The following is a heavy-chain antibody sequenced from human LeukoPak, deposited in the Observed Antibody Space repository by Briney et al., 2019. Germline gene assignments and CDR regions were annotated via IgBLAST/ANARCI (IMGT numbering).Heavy chain of an antibody. J-gene: IGHJ4*02. CDR3: AKGSFALGSGCSD. D-gene: IGHD3-10*01. CDR1: GFTFRNFA. Sequence: GRSLRLSCAASGFTFRNFAMHWVRQAPGKGLEWVSVIWYDGSNKYYADSVKGRFTISRDNSESTLYLQMNGLRVEDTAVYYCAKGSFALGSGCSDWGQGTLVTVSS. V-gene: IGHV3-33*03. CDR2: IWYDGSNK.